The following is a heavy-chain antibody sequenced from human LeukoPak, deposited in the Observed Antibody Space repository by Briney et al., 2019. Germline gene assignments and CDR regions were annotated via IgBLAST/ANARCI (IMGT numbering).Heavy chain of an antibody. V-gene: IGHV4-39*01. CDR2: IYYSGST. CDR1: GGSIGTSTYY. Sequence: KPSETLSLTCTVSGGSIGTSTYYWGWIRQPPGKGLEWIGSIYYSGSTYYNPSLKSRVTISADTSKNQFSLRLSSVTAADTAVYYCASGELYYFDYWGQGTLVTVSS. CDR3: ASGELYYFDY. J-gene: IGHJ4*02. D-gene: IGHD1-26*01.